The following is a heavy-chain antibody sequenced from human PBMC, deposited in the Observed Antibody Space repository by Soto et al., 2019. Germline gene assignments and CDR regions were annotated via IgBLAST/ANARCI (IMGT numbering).Heavy chain of an antibody. CDR3: ARAERATISYYYYYYGMDV. Sequence: PGGSLRLSCVASGFTFSSYWMSWVRQAPGKGLEWVANIKQDGSEKYYVDSVKGRFTISRDNAKNSPYLQMNGLRAEDTAVYYCARAERATISYYYYYYGMDVWGQGTTVTVSS. CDR1: GFTFSSYW. J-gene: IGHJ6*02. V-gene: IGHV3-7*04. CDR2: IKQDGSEK. D-gene: IGHD3-9*01.